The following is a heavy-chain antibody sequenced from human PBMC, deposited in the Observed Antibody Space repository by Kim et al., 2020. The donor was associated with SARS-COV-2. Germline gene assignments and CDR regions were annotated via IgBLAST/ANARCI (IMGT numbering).Heavy chain of an antibody. CDR2: IYYSGGT. V-gene: IGHV4-39*07. CDR1: GGSIRSSSYF. CDR3: ATPGEYGDLTYYGLDV. D-gene: IGHD3-10*01. J-gene: IGHJ6*01. Sequence: SETLSLTCTVSGGSIRSSSYFWGWIRQPPGKGLEWIGSIYYSGGTYYNPSLKSRLTISVDTSKNQFSLKLSSVTAADTAVYYCATPGEYGDLTYYGLDV.